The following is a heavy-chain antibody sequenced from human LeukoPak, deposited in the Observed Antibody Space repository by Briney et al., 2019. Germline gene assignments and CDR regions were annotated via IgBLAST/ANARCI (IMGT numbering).Heavy chain of an antibody. CDR2: ISYDGSNK. Sequence: PGGSLRLSCAASGFTFSSYGMHWVRQAPGKGLEWVAVISYDGSNKYYADSVKGRFTISRDNSKNTLYLQMNSLRAEDTAVYYCARSREPGRDGDYWGQGTLVTVSS. V-gene: IGHV3-30*03. CDR1: GFTFSSYG. CDR3: ARSREPGRDGDY. D-gene: IGHD5-24*01. J-gene: IGHJ4*02.